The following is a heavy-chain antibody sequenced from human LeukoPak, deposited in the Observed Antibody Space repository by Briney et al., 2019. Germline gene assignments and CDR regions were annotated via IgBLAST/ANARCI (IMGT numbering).Heavy chain of an antibody. Sequence: GASVNVSCTASGYTFTSYGISWVRQAPGQGLEWMGWISAYNGNTNYAQKLQGRVTMTTDTSTSTAYMELRSLRSDDTAVYYCARAQLRYFDWTENWFDPWGQGTLVTVSS. CDR2: ISAYNGNT. V-gene: IGHV1-18*01. CDR1: GYTFTSYG. J-gene: IGHJ5*02. CDR3: ARAQLRYFDWTENWFDP. D-gene: IGHD3-9*01.